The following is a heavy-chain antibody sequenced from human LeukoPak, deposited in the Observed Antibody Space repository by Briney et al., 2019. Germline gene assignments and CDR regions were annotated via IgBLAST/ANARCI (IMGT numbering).Heavy chain of an antibody. V-gene: IGHV4-4*02. CDR2: TSHRGST. Sequence: SGTLSLTCSVSGGSISSTNWWSWVRQPPGKGLEWIGETSHRGSTNYNPSLKSRVTISVDKSKNQFSLKLSSVTAADTAVYYCARERRIVGAFFDYWGQGTLVTVSS. CDR1: GGSISSTNW. J-gene: IGHJ4*02. D-gene: IGHD1-26*01. CDR3: ARERRIVGAFFDY.